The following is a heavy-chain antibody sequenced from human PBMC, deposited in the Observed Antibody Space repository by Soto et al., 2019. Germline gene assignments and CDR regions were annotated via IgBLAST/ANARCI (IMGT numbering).Heavy chain of an antibody. J-gene: IGHJ5*02. CDR1: GGSISSGCYY. CDR3: ARKLCYDFWSGPSRFDP. Sequence: SETLSLTRTVSGGSISSGCYYWSWIRQHPGKGLEWIGYIYYSGSTYYNPSLKSRVTISVDTSKNQFSLKLSSVTAADTAVYYCARKLCYDFWSGPSRFDPWGQGTLVTV. D-gene: IGHD3-3*01. CDR2: IYYSGST. V-gene: IGHV4-31*03.